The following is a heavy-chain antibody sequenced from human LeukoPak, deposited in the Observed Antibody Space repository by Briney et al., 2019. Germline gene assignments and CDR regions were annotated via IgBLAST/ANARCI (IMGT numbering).Heavy chain of an antibody. Sequence: PERSLRLSCAASGFTFSSYGMHWVRQAPGKGLEWVAVIWYDGSNKYYADSVKGRFTISRDNSKNTVYLQVNSLRDEDTAVYYCARDLEAANTYYFDYWGQGTMVTVSS. CDR3: ARDLEAANTYYFDY. J-gene: IGHJ4*02. CDR1: GFTFSSYG. CDR2: IWYDGSNK. D-gene: IGHD6-13*01. V-gene: IGHV3-33*01.